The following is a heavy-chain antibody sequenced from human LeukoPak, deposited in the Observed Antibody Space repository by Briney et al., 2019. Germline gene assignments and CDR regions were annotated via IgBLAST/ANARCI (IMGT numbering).Heavy chain of an antibody. CDR2: INTNTGNP. J-gene: IGHJ4*02. D-gene: IGHD3-22*01. CDR1: GYTFTNYA. V-gene: IGHV7-4-1*02. CDR3: VRAAHDSGGYLQYYFDY. Sequence: VSVKVSCKASGYTFTNYAMNWVRQAPGQGLEWMGWINTNTGNPTYAQGFTGQFVFSLDTPVSTAYLQISSLKAEDTAMYFCVRAAHDSGGYLQYYFDYWGQGTLVTVSS.